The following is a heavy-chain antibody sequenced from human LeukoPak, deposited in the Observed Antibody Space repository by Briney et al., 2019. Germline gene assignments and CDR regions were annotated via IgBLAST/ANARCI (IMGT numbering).Heavy chain of an antibody. V-gene: IGHV3-30*18. J-gene: IGHJ4*02. CDR2: ISYDGSNK. CDR1: GFTFSSYG. D-gene: IGHD5-12*01. Sequence: SLRLSCAASGFTFSSYGMHWVRQAPGKGLEWVAVISYDGSNKYYADSVKGRFTISRDNSKNTLYLQMNSLRAEDTAVYYCAKDRNSGYDSDYWGQGTLVTVSS. CDR3: AKDRNSGYDSDY.